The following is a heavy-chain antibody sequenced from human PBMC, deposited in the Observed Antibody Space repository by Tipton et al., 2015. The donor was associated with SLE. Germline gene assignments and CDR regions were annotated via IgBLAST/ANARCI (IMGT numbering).Heavy chain of an antibody. D-gene: IGHD3-3*01. CDR2: VYYSGRT. CDR1: GGAISSSTYY. V-gene: IGHV4-39*07. Sequence: TLSLTCTVSGGAISSSTYYWGWIRQPPGKGLEWIGSVYYSGRTYYNPSLQSRVTISVDTPKNQFSLRLSSVTAADTAVYHCAKSLTIFGVVILHDAFDIWGQGTTVTVSS. CDR3: AKSLTIFGVVILHDAFDI. J-gene: IGHJ3*02.